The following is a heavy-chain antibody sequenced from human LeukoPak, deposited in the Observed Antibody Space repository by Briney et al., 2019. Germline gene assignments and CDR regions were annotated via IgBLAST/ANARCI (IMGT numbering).Heavy chain of an antibody. CDR1: GFIFSSHA. D-gene: IGHD2-8*02. CDR2: ISGSGINT. Sequence: GGSLRLSCAASGFIFSSHAMSWVRQAPGKGLEWVSSISGSGINTFYADSVKGRFTISRDISKNMLFLQLDSLRAEDTAVYYCAKEVLAARGYYFDYWGQGTLVTVSS. CDR3: AKEVLAARGYYFDY. V-gene: IGHV3-23*01. J-gene: IGHJ4*02.